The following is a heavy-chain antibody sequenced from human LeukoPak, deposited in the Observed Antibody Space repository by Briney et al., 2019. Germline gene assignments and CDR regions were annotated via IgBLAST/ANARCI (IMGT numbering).Heavy chain of an antibody. J-gene: IGHJ4*02. CDR1: GGSISSSSYY. D-gene: IGHD3-16*01. CDR2: IYTSGSS. V-gene: IGHV4-61*02. CDR3: TRGAGWLIDY. Sequence: SETLSLTCTVSGGSISSSSYYWGWIRQPAGKGLEWIGRIYTSGSSTYNPSLKSRVTISVDTSKEQFSLKVNSVTAADTAVYYCTRGAGWLIDYWGQGILVTVSS.